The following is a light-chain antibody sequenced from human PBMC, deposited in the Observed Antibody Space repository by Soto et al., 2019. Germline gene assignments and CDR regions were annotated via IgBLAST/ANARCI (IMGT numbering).Light chain of an antibody. CDR1: QSVSTN. Sequence: EVVMTQSPATLSVSPGESATLSCRASQSVSTNLAWYQQKPGQAPRLLIYGASTRATGIPARFRGSGSGTEFTLIVSSLQSEDFAVYYCQQYNDWPPYTFGQGTKLEIK. CDR2: GAS. V-gene: IGKV3-15*01. J-gene: IGKJ2*01. CDR3: QQYNDWPPYT.